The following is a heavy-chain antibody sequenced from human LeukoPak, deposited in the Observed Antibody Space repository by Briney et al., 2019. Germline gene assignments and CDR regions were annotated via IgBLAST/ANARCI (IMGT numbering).Heavy chain of an antibody. D-gene: IGHD5-24*01. Sequence: PGGSLRLSCAASGFTVSSNYMSWVRQAPGKGLEWVSVIYSGGSTYYADSGKGRFTISRDNSKNTLYLQMNSLRAEDTAVYYCARELGWLYYFDYWGQGTLVSVSS. CDR2: IYSGGST. CDR1: GFTVSSNY. CDR3: ARELGWLYYFDY. J-gene: IGHJ4*02. V-gene: IGHV3-66*02.